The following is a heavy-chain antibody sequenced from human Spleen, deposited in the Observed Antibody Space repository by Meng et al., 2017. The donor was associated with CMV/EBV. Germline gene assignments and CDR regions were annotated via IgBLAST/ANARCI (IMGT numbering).Heavy chain of an antibody. D-gene: IGHD3-3*01. CDR1: GFTFSDYA. CDR3: GRDALTGDLPRTIFGVFVIRHFDC. Sequence: GESLKISCEASGFTFSDYAMHWVRQAPGKGLEWVAIISYDGNNKFYADSVKGRFTISRDNSKNALYLEMDILSAEDTAVYYCGRDALTGDLPRTIFGVFVIRHFDCWGQGTLVTVSS. CDR2: ISYDGNNK. J-gene: IGHJ4*02. V-gene: IGHV3-30-3*01.